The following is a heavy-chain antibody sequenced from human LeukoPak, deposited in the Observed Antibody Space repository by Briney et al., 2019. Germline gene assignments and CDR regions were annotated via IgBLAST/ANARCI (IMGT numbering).Heavy chain of an antibody. CDR2: ITVSSGTT. J-gene: IGHJ3*02. Sequence: GGSLRLSCAPSAFTFSIYAMTWVRQAPGRGLEWVSSITVSSGTTNYADPVKGRFTISRDNSKNTLYLQMNSLRADDTAIYYCAKDPNGDYIGAFDSWGQGTLVTVSS. D-gene: IGHD2-8*01. CDR3: AKDPNGDYIGAFDS. CDR1: AFTFSIYA. V-gene: IGHV3-23*01.